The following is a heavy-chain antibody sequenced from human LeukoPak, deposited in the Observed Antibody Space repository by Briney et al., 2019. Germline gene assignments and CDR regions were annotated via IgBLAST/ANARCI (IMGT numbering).Heavy chain of an antibody. CDR2: IYYSGST. V-gene: IGHV4-61*08. D-gene: IGHD6-13*01. J-gene: IGHJ4*02. Sequence: KPSETLSLTCTVSGGSISSSGYYWSWIRQPPGKGLEWIGYIYYSGSTNYNPSLKSRVTISVDTSKNQFSLKLSSVTAADTAVYYCARSPPSSWYDTGYFDYWGQGTLVTVSS. CDR1: GGSISSSGYY. CDR3: ARSPPSSWYDTGYFDY.